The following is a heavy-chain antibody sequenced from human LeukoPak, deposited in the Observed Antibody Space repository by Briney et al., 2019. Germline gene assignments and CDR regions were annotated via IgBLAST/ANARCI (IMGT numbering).Heavy chain of an antibody. V-gene: IGHV3-23*01. CDR1: GFTFSSYA. Sequence: GGSLRLSCAASGFTFSSYAMSWVRQAPGKGLEWVSAISGSGGSTYYADSVKGRFTISRDNSKNTLYLQMNSLRAEGTAVYYCAKDGYSSGWYGFNWFDPWGQGTLVTVSS. D-gene: IGHD6-19*01. J-gene: IGHJ5*02. CDR3: AKDGYSSGWYGFNWFDP. CDR2: ISGSGGST.